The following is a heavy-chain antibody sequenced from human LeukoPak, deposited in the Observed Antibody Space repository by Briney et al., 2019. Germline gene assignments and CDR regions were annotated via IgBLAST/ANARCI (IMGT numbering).Heavy chain of an antibody. CDR1: GFTFSNYD. V-gene: IGHV3-13*04. D-gene: IGHD2-21*02. Sequence: PGGSLRLSCAGSGFTFSNYDMHWVRQPTGKGLEWVSGIGSAGNTDYAASVKGRFTISRQNAKNYLYLQMNNLRVGDTAVYYCARATEGWDVWGQGTTVTVSS. J-gene: IGHJ6*02. CDR3: ARATEGWDV. CDR2: IGSAGNT.